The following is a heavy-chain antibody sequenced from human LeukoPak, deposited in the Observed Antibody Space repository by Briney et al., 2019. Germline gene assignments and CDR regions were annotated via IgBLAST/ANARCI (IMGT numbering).Heavy chain of an antibody. V-gene: IGHV3-48*03. Sequence: PGGSLRLSCAASGFTFSSYEMNWVRRAPGKGLEWVSYISSSGSTIYYADSVKGRFTISRDNAKNSLYLQMNSLRAEDTAVYYCAREYCSSTSCYSYWRDAFDIWGQGTMVTVSS. J-gene: IGHJ3*02. CDR3: AREYCSSTSCYSYWRDAFDI. D-gene: IGHD2-2*02. CDR2: ISSSGSTI. CDR1: GFTFSSYE.